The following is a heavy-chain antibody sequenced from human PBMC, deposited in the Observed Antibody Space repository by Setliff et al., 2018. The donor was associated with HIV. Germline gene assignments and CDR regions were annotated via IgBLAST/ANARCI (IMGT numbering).Heavy chain of an antibody. CDR1: GFSLSTSGMC. V-gene: IGHV2-70*11. CDR3: ARIKVHAGGAFDI. D-gene: IGHD3-16*01. Sequence: SGPTLVNPTQTLTLTCTFSGFSLSTSGMCVSWIRQPPGKALEWLARIDWDDDKYYSTSLETRLTISKDTSKNQVVLTMTNMDPVDTATYYCARIKVHAGGAFDIWGQGTMVTVSS. J-gene: IGHJ3*02. CDR2: IDWDDDK.